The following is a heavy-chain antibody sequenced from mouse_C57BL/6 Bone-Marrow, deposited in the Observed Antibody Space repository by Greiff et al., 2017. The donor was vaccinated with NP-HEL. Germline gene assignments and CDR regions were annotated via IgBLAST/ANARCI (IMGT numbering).Heavy chain of an antibody. V-gene: IGHV1-26*01. CDR2: INPNNGGT. CDR1: GYTFTDYY. CDR3: ARKRISNYSSYWYFDV. J-gene: IGHJ1*03. Sequence: VQLQQSGPELVKPGASVKISCKASGYTFTDYYMNWVKQSHGKSLEWIGDINPNNGGTSYNQKFKGKATLTVDKSSSTAYMELRSLTSEDSAVYYCARKRISNYSSYWYFDVWGTGTTVTVSS. D-gene: IGHD2-5*01.